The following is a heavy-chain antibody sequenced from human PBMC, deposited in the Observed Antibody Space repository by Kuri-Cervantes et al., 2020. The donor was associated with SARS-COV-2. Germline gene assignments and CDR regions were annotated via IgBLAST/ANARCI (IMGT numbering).Heavy chain of an antibody. CDR3: ARISSSWDRRFGY. CDR2: INPNSGGT. V-gene: IGHV1-2*02. CDR1: GYTFTGYY. D-gene: IGHD6-6*01. J-gene: IGHJ4*02. Sequence: ASVKVSCKASGYTFTGYYMHWVRQAPGQGLEWMGWINPNSGGTNYAQKFQGRVTMTRDTSISTAYMELSRLRSDDTAVYYCARISSSWDRRFGYWGQGTLVTVSS.